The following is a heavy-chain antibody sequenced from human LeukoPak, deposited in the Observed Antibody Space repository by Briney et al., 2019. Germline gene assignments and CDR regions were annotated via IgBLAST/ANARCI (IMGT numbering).Heavy chain of an antibody. J-gene: IGHJ6*04. CDR1: GFTFSSYA. CDR3: ARGPLRAFAYYYGMDV. Sequence: GGSLRLSCAASGFTFSSYAMHWVRQAPGKGLEWVAVISYDGSNKYYAESVKGRFTISRDNSKNTLYLQMNSLRAEDTAVYYCARGPLRAFAYYYGMDVWGKGTTVTVSS. D-gene: IGHD3-16*01. CDR2: ISYDGSNK. V-gene: IGHV3-30*04.